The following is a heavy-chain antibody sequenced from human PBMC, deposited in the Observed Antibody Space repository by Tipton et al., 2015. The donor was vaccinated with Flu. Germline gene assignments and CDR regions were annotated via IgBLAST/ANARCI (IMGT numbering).Heavy chain of an antibody. CDR2: IWDDGSNT. D-gene: IGHD2-8*02. CDR1: GFTFRNYG. Sequence: SLRLSCAASGFTFRNYGMHWVRQAPGKGPEWVAVIWDDGSNTYHADSVKGRFTISRDNPKNTLYLQMNSLRAEDTAVYYCARDLGAWSQSSFDYWGQEALVTVSS. V-gene: IGHV3-33*04. CDR3: ARDLGAWSQSSFDY. J-gene: IGHJ4*02.